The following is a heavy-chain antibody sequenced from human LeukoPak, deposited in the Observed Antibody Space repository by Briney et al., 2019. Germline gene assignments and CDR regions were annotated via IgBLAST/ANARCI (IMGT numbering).Heavy chain of an antibody. V-gene: IGHV1-2*02. D-gene: IGHD6-13*01. CDR2: INPNSGGT. CDR1: GYTFIGYY. J-gene: IGHJ4*02. Sequence: ASVKVSCKASGYTFIGYYMHWVRQAPGQGLEWMGWINPNSGGTNYAQKFQGRVTMTRDTSINTAYMELSRLRSDDTAVYYCARGGQQLVYEFANWGQGTLVTVSS. CDR3: ARGGQQLVYEFAN.